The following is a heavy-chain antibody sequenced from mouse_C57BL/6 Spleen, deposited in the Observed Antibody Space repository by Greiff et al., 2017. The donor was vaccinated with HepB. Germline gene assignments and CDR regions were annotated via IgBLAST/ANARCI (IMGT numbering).Heavy chain of an antibody. J-gene: IGHJ2*01. CDR3: AREGDGIPGDY. D-gene: IGHD2-3*01. V-gene: IGHV3-6*01. Sequence: EVKLMESGPGLVKPSQSLSLTCSVPGYSITSGYYWNWIRQFPGNKLEWMGYISYDGSNNYNPSLKNRLSITRDTSKNQFFLKLNSVTTEDTATYYCAREGDGIPGDYWGQGTTLTVSS. CDR1: GYSITSGYY. CDR2: ISYDGSN.